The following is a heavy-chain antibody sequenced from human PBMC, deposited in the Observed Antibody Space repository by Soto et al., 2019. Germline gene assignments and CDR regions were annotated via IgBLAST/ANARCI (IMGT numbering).Heavy chain of an antibody. D-gene: IGHD6-6*01. V-gene: IGHV4-39*07. J-gene: IGHJ4*02. CDR1: GGSISSSTYY. CDR3: ARVGGVAARTFDY. CDR2: IYYSGST. Sequence: KTSETLSLTCTVSGGSISSSTYYWGWIRQPPGKGLEWIGSIYYSGSTYSSPSLKSRLTISVDTSKNQFSLRLRSVTAADTAVYYCARVGGVAARTFDYWGQGTLVTVS.